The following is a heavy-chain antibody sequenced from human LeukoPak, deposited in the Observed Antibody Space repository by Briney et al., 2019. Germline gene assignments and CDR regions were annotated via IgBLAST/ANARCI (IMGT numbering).Heavy chain of an antibody. V-gene: IGHV3-30*18. CDR1: GFTFSNYG. CDR3: AKCSGSGVVVVSANDY. CDR2: ISYDGSNK. D-gene: IGHD2-15*01. J-gene: IGHJ4*02. Sequence: PGGSLRLSCAASGFTFSNYGIHWVRQAPGKGLEWVAVISYDGSNKYYADSVKGRCTISRDKSKNTVYLQMNSLRAEDTAVYYCAKCSGSGVVVVSANDYWGQGTLVTVSS.